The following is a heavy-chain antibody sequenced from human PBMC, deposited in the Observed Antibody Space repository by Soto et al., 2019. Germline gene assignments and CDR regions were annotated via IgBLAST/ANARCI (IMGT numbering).Heavy chain of an antibody. CDR2: ISTDNGST. V-gene: IGHV1-18*01. CDR3: TRDAKYYDIMTGYFVNDY. CDR1: GYTFSNFG. Sequence: QVQLVQSGGEVKKPGASVKVSCKASGYTFSNFGISWVRQAPGQGLEWMGWISTDNGSTKYAQNLQGRVTMTTDTTTSTAYMELRSLRSDDTAVYYCTRDAKYYDIMTGYFVNDYWVQGTLGTVSS. J-gene: IGHJ4*02. D-gene: IGHD3-9*01.